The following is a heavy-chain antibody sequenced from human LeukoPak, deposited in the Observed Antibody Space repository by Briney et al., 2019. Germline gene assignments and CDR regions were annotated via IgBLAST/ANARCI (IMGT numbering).Heavy chain of an antibody. CDR2: INSDGSST. CDR1: GFTFSSYW. D-gene: IGHD1-20*01. V-gene: IGHV3-74*01. CDR3: SRGGAPTNITVPTAVYRYFDL. Sequence: QPGGSLRLSCAASGFTFSSYWMHWVRQAPGKGLVWVSGINSDGSSTRYADSVKGRFTISRDNAKNTLYLQMNGLRAEDTAVYYCSRGGAPTNITVPTAVYRYFDLWGRGTLVTVSS. J-gene: IGHJ2*01.